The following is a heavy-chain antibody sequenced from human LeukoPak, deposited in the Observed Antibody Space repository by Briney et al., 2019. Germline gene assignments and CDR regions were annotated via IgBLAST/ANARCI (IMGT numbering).Heavy chain of an antibody. Sequence: SQTLSLTCAVSGGSISSGGYYWSWIPQHPGKGLEWIGYIYYSGSTYYNPSLKSRVTISVDTSKNQFSLKLSSVTAADTAVYFCARACGRGQWPPYNWFDPWGQGTQVTVSS. CDR2: IYYSGST. CDR3: ARACGRGQWPPYNWFDP. J-gene: IGHJ5*02. D-gene: IGHD6-19*01. CDR1: GGSISSGGYY. V-gene: IGHV4-31*11.